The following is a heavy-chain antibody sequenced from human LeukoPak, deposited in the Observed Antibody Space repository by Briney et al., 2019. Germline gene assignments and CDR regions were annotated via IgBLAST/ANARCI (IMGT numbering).Heavy chain of an antibody. CDR3: AKGGIRTLVDV. Sequence: GGSLRLSCAASGFTFSYYAMSWVRQAPGRGLEWVSVISDSGGDTSYADSGKGRFTISRDNSKNTVYLQMNSLRAEDTAVYYCAKGGIRTLVDVWGKGTTVTVSS. CDR2: ISDSGGDT. D-gene: IGHD5-18*01. J-gene: IGHJ6*04. CDR1: GFTFSYYA. V-gene: IGHV3-23*01.